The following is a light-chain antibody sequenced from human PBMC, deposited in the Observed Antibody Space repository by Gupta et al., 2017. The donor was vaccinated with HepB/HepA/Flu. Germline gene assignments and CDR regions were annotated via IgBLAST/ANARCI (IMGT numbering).Light chain of an antibody. Sequence: DIQMTQSPSTLSASVGDRVTITCRASQSISDWLAWYQQKPGKAPNLLNYRASTLESGVPSRFSSSGSGTEFTLTISSLQPDDFATYYCQEVSGSSWTFGQGTKVEIK. V-gene: IGKV1-5*03. CDR1: QSISDW. J-gene: IGKJ1*01. CDR3: QEVSGSSWT. CDR2: RAS.